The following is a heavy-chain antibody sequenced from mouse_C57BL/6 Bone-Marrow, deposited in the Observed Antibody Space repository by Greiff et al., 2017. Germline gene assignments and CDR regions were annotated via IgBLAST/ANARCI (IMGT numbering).Heavy chain of an antibody. CDR2: ITPNYGTA. D-gene: IGHD1-1*01. CDR3: ARWSTTNYCDY. V-gene: IGHV1-39*01. Sequence: EVQLQQSGPELVKPGASVKISCKASGYSFTDYNMNWVKQSNGKSLAWIGVITPNYGTASYNQKFKGKATLTVDQSSSTAYRQLNSLTSEDSAVYYGARWSTTNYCDYWGQGTTLTVSS. CDR1: GYSFTDYN. J-gene: IGHJ2*01.